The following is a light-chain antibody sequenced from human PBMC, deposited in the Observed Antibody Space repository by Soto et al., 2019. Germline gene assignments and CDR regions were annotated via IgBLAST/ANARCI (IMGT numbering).Light chain of an antibody. CDR3: QKYNSAPLS. J-gene: IGKJ4*01. CDR1: QGIINY. Sequence: IQITQSPSSLSASVGDRVTITCRASQGIINYLAWYQQKPGKAPKLLIYAASTLQSGVTSRFSGSGSGTDFTLTISGLQPEDVATYYCQKYNSAPLSFGGGTKVDIK. CDR2: AAS. V-gene: IGKV1-27*01.